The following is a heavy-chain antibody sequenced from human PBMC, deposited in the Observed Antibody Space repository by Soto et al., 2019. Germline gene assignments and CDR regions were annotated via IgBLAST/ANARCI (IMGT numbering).Heavy chain of an antibody. CDR2: ISAYNGNT. V-gene: IGHV1-18*01. Sequence: QVQLVQSGAEVKKPGASVKVSCKASGYTFTSYGISWVRQAPGQGLEWMGWISAYNGNTNYAQKLQGRFTMTTDTSTSTAYMELRSLRSDDTAVYYCARDHHDYGDYVSPFDYWGQGTLVTVSS. CDR1: GYTFTSYG. CDR3: ARDHHDYGDYVSPFDY. J-gene: IGHJ4*02. D-gene: IGHD4-17*01.